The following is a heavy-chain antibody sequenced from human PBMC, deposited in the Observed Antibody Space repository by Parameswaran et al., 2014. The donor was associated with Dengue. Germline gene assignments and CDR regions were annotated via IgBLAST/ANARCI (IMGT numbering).Heavy chain of an antibody. V-gene: IGHV3-48*02. CDR3: ARELSMGRFDP. J-gene: IGHJ5*02. D-gene: IGHD1-26*01. CDR2: ISHTTNMI. Sequence: KWIRQPPGKGLEWISYISHTTNMIYYADSVKGRFTISRDNGENSLYLQMNSLRDDDTGVYYCARELSMGRFDPWGQGTLVTVSS.